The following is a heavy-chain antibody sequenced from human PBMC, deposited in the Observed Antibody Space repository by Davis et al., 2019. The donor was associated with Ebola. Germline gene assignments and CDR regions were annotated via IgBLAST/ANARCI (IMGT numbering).Heavy chain of an antibody. J-gene: IGHJ4*02. V-gene: IGHV3-23*01. CDR3: AKERDRLYNCDYFDY. CDR1: GFTFSSYA. CDR2: ISGSGGST. Sequence: GGSLRLSCAASGFTFSSYAMSWVRQAPGKGLEWVSAISGSGGSTYYADSVKGRFTISRDNSKNTLYLQMNSMRAEDTAVYYCAKERDRLYNCDYFDYWGQGTLVTVSS. D-gene: IGHD1-1*01.